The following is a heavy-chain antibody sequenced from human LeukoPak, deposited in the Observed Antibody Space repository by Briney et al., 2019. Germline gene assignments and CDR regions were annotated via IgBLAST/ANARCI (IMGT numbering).Heavy chain of an antibody. D-gene: IGHD6-6*01. CDR2: IYHSGST. CDR1: GGSISSSNW. V-gene: IGHV4-4*02. Sequence: SGTLSLTCAVSGGSISSSNWWSWVRQPPGKGLEWIGEIYHSGSTNYNPSLKSRVTISVDKSKNQFSLKLSSVTPADTAVYYCARGIAVWQLVTYYYYGMDVWGQGTTVTVSS. J-gene: IGHJ6*02. CDR3: ARGIAVWQLVTYYYYGMDV.